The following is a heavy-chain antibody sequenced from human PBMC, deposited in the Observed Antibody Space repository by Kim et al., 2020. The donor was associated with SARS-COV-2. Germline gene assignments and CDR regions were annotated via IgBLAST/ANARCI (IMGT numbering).Heavy chain of an antibody. V-gene: IGHV4-39*07. CDR2: ST. J-gene: IGHJ3*02. Sequence: STYYNPSLKSRVTISVDTSKNQFSLKLSSVTAADTAVYYCARGWLEAFDIWGQGTMVTVSS. CDR3: ARGWLEAFDI. D-gene: IGHD6-19*01.